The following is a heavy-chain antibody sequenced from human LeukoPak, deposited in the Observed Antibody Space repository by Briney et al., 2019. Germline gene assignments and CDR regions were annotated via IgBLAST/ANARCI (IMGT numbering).Heavy chain of an antibody. CDR1: GGSFRGYY. D-gene: IGHD2-2*01. Sequence: SETLSLTCAVYGGSFRGYYWSWIRQPPGKGLEWIGEINHSGSTNYNPSLKSRVTISVDTSKNQFSLKLSSVTAADTAVYYCARGSPPDYCSSTSCYDDYWGQGTLVTVSS. J-gene: IGHJ4*02. CDR2: INHSGST. CDR3: ARGSPPDYCSSTSCYDDY. V-gene: IGHV4-34*01.